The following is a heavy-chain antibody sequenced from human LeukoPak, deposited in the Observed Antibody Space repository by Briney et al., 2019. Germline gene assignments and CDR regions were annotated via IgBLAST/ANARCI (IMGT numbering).Heavy chain of an antibody. CDR1: GFTFSSYA. V-gene: IGHV3-23*01. Sequence: GSLRLSCAASGFTFSSYAMSWVRQAPGKGLEWVSAISGSGGSTFYADSVKGRFTISRDNSKNTLSLQMNSLRAEDTAVYYCAKGAYYYDSSGYYGNYYYYGMDVWGQGTTVTVSS. CDR3: AKGAYYYDSSGYYGNYYYYGMDV. J-gene: IGHJ6*02. CDR2: ISGSGGST. D-gene: IGHD3-22*01.